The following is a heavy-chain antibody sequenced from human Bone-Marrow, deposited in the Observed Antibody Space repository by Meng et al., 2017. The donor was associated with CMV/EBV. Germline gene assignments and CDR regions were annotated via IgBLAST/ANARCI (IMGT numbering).Heavy chain of an antibody. Sequence: GASLKISCAASGFTFSSYSMNWVRPAPGKGLEWVSYISSSSSTIYYADSVTGRFTISRDNAKNSLYLQMNSLRAEHTAVYYWARDKVVVGVAATHYYYGMDVWGQGTTVTVSS. CDR3: ARDKVVVGVAATHYYYGMDV. V-gene: IGHV3-48*04. CDR1: GFTFSSYS. D-gene: IGHD2-15*01. J-gene: IGHJ6*02. CDR2: ISSSSSTI.